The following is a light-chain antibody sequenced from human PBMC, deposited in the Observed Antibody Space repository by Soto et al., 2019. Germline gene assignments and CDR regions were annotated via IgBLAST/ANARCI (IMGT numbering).Light chain of an antibody. CDR2: GAS. V-gene: IGKV3-20*01. J-gene: IGKJ1*01. Sequence: EIVLTQSPGTLSLSPGERATLSCRASQSVRSSYLAWYQQKPGQAPRLLIYGASSRATGIPDRFSGSGSGTDFTLSISRLEPEDFAVYYCQQYANSKTFGQGTKVEIK. CDR1: QSVRSSY. CDR3: QQYANSKT.